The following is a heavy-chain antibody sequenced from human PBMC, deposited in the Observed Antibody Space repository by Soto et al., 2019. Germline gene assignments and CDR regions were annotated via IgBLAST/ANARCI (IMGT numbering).Heavy chain of an antibody. Sequence: GASVKVSCKASGYTFTTYDISWVRQATGQGLEWMVWMNPYSGNTGYAQKFQGRVTVTRNTSISTVYMELSGLRPDDTAVYYCARRKERSGPHYFDYWGQGSQVTGS. CDR2: MNPYSGNT. CDR1: GYTFTTYD. V-gene: IGHV1-8*01. D-gene: IGHD6-25*01. CDR3: ARRKERSGPHYFDY. J-gene: IGHJ4*02.